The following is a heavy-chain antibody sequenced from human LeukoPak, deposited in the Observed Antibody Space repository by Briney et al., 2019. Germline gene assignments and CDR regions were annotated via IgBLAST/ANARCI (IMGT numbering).Heavy chain of an antibody. CDR1: GFTFSSYG. D-gene: IGHD3-22*01. CDR2: IRYDGSNK. J-gene: IGHJ5*02. V-gene: IGHV3-30*02. CDR3: ARCKKNNYDSSGYHGDWFDP. Sequence: GGSLRLSCAASGFTFSSYGMHWVRQAPGKGLGWVAFIRYDGSNKYYADSVKGRFTISRDNSKNTLFLQMNSLRAEDTAVYYCARCKKNNYDSSGYHGDWFDPWGQGTLVTVSS.